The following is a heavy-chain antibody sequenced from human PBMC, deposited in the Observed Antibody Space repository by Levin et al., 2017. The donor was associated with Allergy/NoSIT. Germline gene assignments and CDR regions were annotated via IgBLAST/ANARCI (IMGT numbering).Heavy chain of an antibody. J-gene: IGHJ4*02. CDR3: ASQRFSGPGPHFDS. CDR2: INYSGTS. Sequence: SQTLSLTCSVSGGSVSNTYYYWAWIRQPPGKGLEWIGNINYSGTSYYNSSLKSRVTISLDTAKNQLSMRLNSVTATDTAVHYCASQRFSGPGPHFDSWGQGTLVTVSS. D-gene: IGHD1-26*01. CDR1: GGSVSNTYYY. V-gene: IGHV4-39*01.